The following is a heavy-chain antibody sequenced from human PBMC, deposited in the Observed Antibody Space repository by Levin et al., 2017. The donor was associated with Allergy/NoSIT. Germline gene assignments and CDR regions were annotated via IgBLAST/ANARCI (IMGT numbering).Heavy chain of an antibody. CDR2: ISWNSGSI. V-gene: IGHV3-9*01. Sequence: SLKISCAASGFTFDDYAMHWVRQAPGKGLEWVSGISWNSGSIGYADSVKGRFTISRDNAKNSLYLQMNSLRAEDTALYYCAKDLFAYYYDSSGYYPGGDAFDIWGQGTMVTVSS. CDR3: AKDLFAYYYDSSGYYPGGDAFDI. D-gene: IGHD3-22*01. J-gene: IGHJ3*02. CDR1: GFTFDDYA.